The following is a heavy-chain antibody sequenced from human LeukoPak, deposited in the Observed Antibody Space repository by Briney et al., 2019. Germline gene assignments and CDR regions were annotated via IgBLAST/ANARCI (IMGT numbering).Heavy chain of an antibody. Sequence: GGSLRLSCAASGFTFSGYAMSWVRQAPGKGLEWVSAISGSGGSTYYADSVKGRFTISRDNSKNTLYLQMNSLRAEDTAVYYCAKGLVPAAILNPFDYWGQGTLVTVSS. CDR2: ISGSGGST. CDR3: AKGLVPAAILNPFDY. J-gene: IGHJ4*02. CDR1: GFTFSGYA. D-gene: IGHD2-2*02. V-gene: IGHV3-23*01.